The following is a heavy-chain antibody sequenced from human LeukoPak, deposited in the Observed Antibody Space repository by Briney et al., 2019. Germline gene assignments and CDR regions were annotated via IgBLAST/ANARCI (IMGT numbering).Heavy chain of an antibody. V-gene: IGHV1-2*06. D-gene: IGHD1-26*01. J-gene: IGHJ4*02. CDR2: INPNSGGT. Sequence: ASVKVSXKAYGYTFTGYYMHWVRQAPGQGLEWMGRINPNSGGTNYAQKFQGRVTMTRDTSISTAYMELSRLRSDDTAVYYCARLRGSYYRAFDYWGQGTLVTVSS. CDR1: GYTFTGYY. CDR3: ARLRGSYYRAFDY.